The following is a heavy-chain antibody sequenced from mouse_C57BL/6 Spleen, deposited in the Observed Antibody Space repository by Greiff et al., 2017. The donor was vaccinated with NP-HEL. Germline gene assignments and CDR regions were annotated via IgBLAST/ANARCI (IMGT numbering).Heavy chain of an antibody. CDR3: ARDSSGPFAY. D-gene: IGHD3-2*02. CDR2: IYPSDSEN. CDR1: GYTFTSYW. J-gene: IGHJ3*01. V-gene: IGHV1-61*01. Sequence: VQLQQPGAELVRPGSSVKLSCKASGYTFTSYWMGWVKQRPGQGLEWIGNIYPSDSENHYNQKFKDKATLTVDKSSSTAYMQLSSLTSDDSAVYYCARDSSGPFAYWGQGTLVTVSA.